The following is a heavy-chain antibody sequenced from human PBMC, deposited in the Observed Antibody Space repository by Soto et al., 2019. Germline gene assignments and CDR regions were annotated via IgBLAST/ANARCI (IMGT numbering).Heavy chain of an antibody. CDR3: ARDRTVVKSGMDV. J-gene: IGHJ6*02. D-gene: IGHD2-15*01. CDR1: GFTFSSYG. V-gene: IGHV3-33*01. CDR2: IWYDGSNK. Sequence: GGSLRLSCAASGFTFSSYGMHWVRQAPGKGLEWVAVIWYDGSNKYYADSVKGRFTISRDNSKNTLYLQMNSLRAEDTAVYYCARDRTVVKSGMDVWGQGTTVTVSS.